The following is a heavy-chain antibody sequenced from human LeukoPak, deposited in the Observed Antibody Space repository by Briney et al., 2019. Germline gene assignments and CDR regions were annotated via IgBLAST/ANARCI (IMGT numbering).Heavy chain of an antibody. CDR2: ISGTSVNI. D-gene: IGHD3-9*01. CDR3: AINPLRYFDWPEF. V-gene: IGHV3-23*01. CDR1: GFTFTTYV. J-gene: IGHJ4*02. Sequence: GGSLRLSCAASGFTFTTYVMGWVRQAPGTGLEWVSSISGTSVNIEYADSVKGRFTISRDNSKNTLYLQMNSLRAEDTAVYYCAINPLRYFDWPEFWGQGTLVTVSS.